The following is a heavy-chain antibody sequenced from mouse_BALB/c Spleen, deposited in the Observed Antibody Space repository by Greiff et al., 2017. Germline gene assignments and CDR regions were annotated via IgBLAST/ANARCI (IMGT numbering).Heavy chain of an antibody. J-gene: IGHJ2*01. D-gene: IGHD1-1*02. V-gene: IGHV5-4*02. CDR3: ARGAYGSFFDY. CDR1: GFTFSDYY. Sequence: EVKVVESGGGLVKPGGSLKLSCAASGFTFSDYYMYWVRQTPEKRLEWVATISDGGSYTYYPDSVKGRFTISRDNAKNNLYLQMSSLKSEDTAMYYCARGAYGSFFDYWGQGTTLTVSS. CDR2: ISDGGSYT.